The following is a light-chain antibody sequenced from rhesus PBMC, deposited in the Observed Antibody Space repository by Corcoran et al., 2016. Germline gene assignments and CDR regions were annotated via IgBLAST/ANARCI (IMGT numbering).Light chain of an antibody. CDR3: QHGYGTPHS. J-gene: IGKJ2*01. CDR2: KAF. V-gene: IGKV1-74*01. Sequence: DIQMTQSPSSLSASLGDRVTITCRASENLNNYLNWYQQKPGKAPKLLIYKAFTLQSGVPSRFNGSGSGTDYTFTISSLQPEDVATYYCQHGYGTPHSFGQGTKVEIK. CDR1: ENLNNY.